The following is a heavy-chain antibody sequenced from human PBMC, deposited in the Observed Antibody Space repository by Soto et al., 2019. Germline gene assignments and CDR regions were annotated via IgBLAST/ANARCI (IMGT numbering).Heavy chain of an antibody. CDR2: IYYTGTP. V-gene: IGHV4-59*01. CDR3: ARGSPTAGHYLFYMDV. Sequence: QVQLQESGPGLVKPSETLSLTCTVSGGSMTYYYWNWVRQTPGKGLESIAYIYYTGTPNYSPSLKSRVTISVDTSKNQFSLKLTSVTAADAAVYYCARGSPTAGHYLFYMDVWGKGTAVSVSS. CDR1: GGSMTYYY. J-gene: IGHJ6*03. D-gene: IGHD6-13*01.